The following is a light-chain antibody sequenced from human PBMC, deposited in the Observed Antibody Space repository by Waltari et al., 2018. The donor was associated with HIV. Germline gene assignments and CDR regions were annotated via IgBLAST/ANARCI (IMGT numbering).Light chain of an antibody. CDR2: DDS. CDR3: QVWDGSSDHGI. CDR1: NIGSSS. J-gene: IGLJ2*01. V-gene: IGLV3-21*02. Sequence: SYVLTQPPSVSVAAGQTARITCGGHNIGSSSVHWYLQRPGQAPGPLVYDDSDRPSGISERFSGSNSGDTATLTISRVEVGDEADYYCQVWDGSSDHGIFGGGAKLTVL.